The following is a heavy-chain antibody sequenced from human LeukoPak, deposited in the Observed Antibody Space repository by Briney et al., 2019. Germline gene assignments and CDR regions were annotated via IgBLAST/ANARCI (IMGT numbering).Heavy chain of an antibody. J-gene: IGHJ5*02. V-gene: IGHV1-46*01. D-gene: IGHD5-24*01. CDR1: GYTFTGYW. CDR3: ARDNSVRDEAWWFNP. CDR2: ISPSGGST. Sequence: GASVKLSCKAFGYTFTGYWMHWVRQAPGQGPERMGVISPSGGSTIYAQKFEGRVTLTRDMSTSTDYLELSSLRSEDTAVYYCARDNSVRDEAWWFNPWGQGTLVTVSS.